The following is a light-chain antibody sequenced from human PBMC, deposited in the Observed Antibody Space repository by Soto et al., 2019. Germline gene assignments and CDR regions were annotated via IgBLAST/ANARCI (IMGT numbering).Light chain of an antibody. CDR1: NSSSGINY. CDR2: RND. V-gene: IGLV1-47*01. CDR3: AKWDDSLRVYV. Sequence: QSVLPQPPSASGTPGQRVTISCSTSNSSSGINYLYWYQQLPGTAPKLLIYRNDQRPSGVPVRFSGSKSGTSASLAISGLRSEDEADYYCAKWDDSLRVYVFGTGTKVTVL. J-gene: IGLJ1*01.